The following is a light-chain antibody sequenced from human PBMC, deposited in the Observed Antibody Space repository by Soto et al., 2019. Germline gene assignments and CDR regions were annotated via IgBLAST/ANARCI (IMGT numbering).Light chain of an antibody. J-gene: IGLJ3*02. Sequence: QSALTQPPSASGSAGQSVTISCTGTSRDVGGDTYVSCHQQHPGTPPKLIIYEVSQRPSGVPDRFSVSRSGNTASLTVSGLQAEGEADYYCTSDAGSNNWVFGGGTKLTVL. CDR3: TSDAGSNNWV. V-gene: IGLV2-8*01. CDR1: SRDVGGDTY. CDR2: EVS.